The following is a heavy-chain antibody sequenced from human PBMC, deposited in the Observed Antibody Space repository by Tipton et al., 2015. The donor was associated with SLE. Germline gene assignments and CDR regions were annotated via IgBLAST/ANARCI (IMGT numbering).Heavy chain of an antibody. Sequence: SLRLSCAASGFTLSNYWMYWVRQAPGKGLVWVSRINSDGRSTSYADSVKGRFTISRDNAKNTLYLQMNSLRADDTAMYYCVRGTNDWVGTDYWGQGTLVTVSS. J-gene: IGHJ4*02. CDR1: GFTLSNYW. V-gene: IGHV3-74*01. CDR2: INSDGRST. D-gene: IGHD3-9*01. CDR3: VRGTNDWVGTDY.